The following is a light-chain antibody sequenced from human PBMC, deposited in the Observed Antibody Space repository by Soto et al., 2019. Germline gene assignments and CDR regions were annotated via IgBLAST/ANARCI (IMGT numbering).Light chain of an antibody. CDR3: QKYNSAPWT. Sequence: DIQMTQSPSSLSASVGDRVTITCRASQGISNYLAWYQQKPGKVHKLLIYAASTLQSGVPSRFSGSGSGTDFTLTISSLQPEDVATYYCQKYNSAPWTVGQGNKVEIK. J-gene: IGKJ1*01. CDR1: QGISNY. CDR2: AAS. V-gene: IGKV1-27*01.